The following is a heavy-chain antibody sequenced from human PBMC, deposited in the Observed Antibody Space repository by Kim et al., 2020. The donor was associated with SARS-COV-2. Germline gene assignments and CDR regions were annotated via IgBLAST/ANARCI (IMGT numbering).Heavy chain of an antibody. CDR1: GYSFSTYN. D-gene: IGHD3-9*01. Sequence: ASVKVSCKASGYSFSTYNIMWVRQAPGQGLEWMGWINTYNGNTNYAHKYQGRVTMIIETSTSTAYMELRSLRSDDTAVYYCARSSTIWDGLDVWGQGTTVTVSS. CDR3: ARSSTIWDGLDV. J-gene: IGHJ6*02. V-gene: IGHV1-18*01. CDR2: INTYNGNT.